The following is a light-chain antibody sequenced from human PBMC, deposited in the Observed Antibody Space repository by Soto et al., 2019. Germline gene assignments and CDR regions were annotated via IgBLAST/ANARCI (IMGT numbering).Light chain of an antibody. V-gene: IGKV2-30*01. CDR2: NVS. CDR3: TRSIEWAWT. J-gene: IGKJ1*01. Sequence: VVTQSPLSGSVTVGQPASLSCRTSRSLVFTDGNTYLHWFKQWPGQSPRRLIENVSNRDSGVPDRLNGSGSGNDVTLEIRRGGAEDVGMDGGTRSIEWAWTVGQGTMGDI. CDR1: RSLVFTDGNTY.